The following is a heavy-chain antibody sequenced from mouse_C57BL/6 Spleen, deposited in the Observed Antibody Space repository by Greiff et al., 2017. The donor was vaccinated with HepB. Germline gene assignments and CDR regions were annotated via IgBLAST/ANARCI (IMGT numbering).Heavy chain of an antibody. CDR2: INPSSGYT. J-gene: IGHJ2*01. D-gene: IGHD2-2*01. Sequence: VQLQQSGAELAKPGASVKLSCKASGYTFTSYWMHWVKQRPGQGLEWIGYINPSSGYTKYNQKFKDKATLTADKSSSTAYMQLSSLTYEDSAVDYCGRRGMVTTDYFDYWGQGTTLTVSS. V-gene: IGHV1-7*01. CDR3: GRRGMVTTDYFDY. CDR1: GYTFTSYW.